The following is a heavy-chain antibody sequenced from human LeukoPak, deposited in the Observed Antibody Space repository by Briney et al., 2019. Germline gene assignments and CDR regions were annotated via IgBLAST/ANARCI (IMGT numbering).Heavy chain of an antibody. V-gene: IGHV4-39*07. D-gene: IGHD6-19*01. CDR3: ARDWLHIGAVAVGGWFDP. CDR2: IYHSGNT. Sequence: SKTLSLTCTVSGGSISSGSYYWGWIRQPPGKGLEWIGSIYHSGNTYYNPSLKSRVSISVDTSKNQFSLKLTSVTATDTAVYYCARDWLHIGAVAVGGWFDPWGQGTLVTVSS. CDR1: GGSISSGSYY. J-gene: IGHJ5*02.